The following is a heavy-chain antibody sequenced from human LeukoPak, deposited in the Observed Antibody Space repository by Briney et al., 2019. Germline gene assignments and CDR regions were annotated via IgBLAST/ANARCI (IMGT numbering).Heavy chain of an antibody. Sequence: SETLSLTCTVSGGSISSYYWSWIRQPPGKGLEWIGYIYYSGSTNYNPSLTSRVTISVDTSKNQFSLKLSSVTAADTAVYYCARLDYGFYFDYWGQGTLVTVSS. V-gene: IGHV4-59*01. D-gene: IGHD4-17*01. CDR2: IYYSGST. CDR3: ARLDYGFYFDY. J-gene: IGHJ4*02. CDR1: GGSISSYY.